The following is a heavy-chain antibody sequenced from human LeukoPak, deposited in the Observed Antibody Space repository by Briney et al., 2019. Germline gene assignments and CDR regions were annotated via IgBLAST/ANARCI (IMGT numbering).Heavy chain of an antibody. CDR1: GYTFTGYY. D-gene: IGHD3-10*02. Sequence: ASVKVSCKASGYTFTGYYMHWVRQAPGQGLEWMGRINPNSGGTNYAQKFQGRVTMTRDTSISTAYMELSRLRSDDTAVYYCARDLAVPNNWFDPWAREPWSPSPQ. CDR2: INPNSGGT. J-gene: IGHJ5*02. CDR3: ARDLAVPNNWFDP. V-gene: IGHV1-2*06.